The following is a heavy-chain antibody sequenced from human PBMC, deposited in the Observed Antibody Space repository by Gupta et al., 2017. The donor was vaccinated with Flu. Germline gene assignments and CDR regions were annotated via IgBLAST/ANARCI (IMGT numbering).Heavy chain of an antibody. CDR2: SSSDGKST. V-gene: IGHV3-74*01. CDR3: ARDRQGGWSDY. D-gene: IGHD5-12*01. Sequence: EVQLLESGGGLVQPGVSLRLSCAASGFTFSGYWMWWVRQAPGKWLEWISRSSSDGKSTNYADSVKGRFTISRDNAKNTLYLQMHSLRGEETAVYYCARDRQGGWSDYWGQGSLVTVSS. CDR1: GFTFSGYW. J-gene: IGHJ4*02.